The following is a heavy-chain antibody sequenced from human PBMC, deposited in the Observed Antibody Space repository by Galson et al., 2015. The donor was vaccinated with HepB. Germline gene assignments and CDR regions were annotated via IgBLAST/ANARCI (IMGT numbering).Heavy chain of an antibody. CDR1: GFTFSTYD. V-gene: IGHV3-13*05. J-gene: IGHJ3*02. CDR3: AGVRWVDRAFDI. CDR2: ISPDGDP. D-gene: IGHD4-23*01. Sequence: SLRLSCAASGFTFSTYDLHWVRQVTGKGLEWVSAISPDGDPFYADSVRGRFTISRENAQNSWYLQLNSLRVKDAAVYYCAGVRWVDRAFDIWGQGTMVTVSS.